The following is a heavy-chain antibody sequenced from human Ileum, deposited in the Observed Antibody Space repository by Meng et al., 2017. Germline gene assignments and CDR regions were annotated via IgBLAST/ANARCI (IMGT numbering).Heavy chain of an antibody. V-gene: IGHV4-4*02. D-gene: IGHD1-26*01. Sequence: QRQRQGSGPRRLTPSGTPFSSCAVSGGSIRTSDWWSWVRQPPGKGLEWIGEINHSGSTNYNPSLKSRVTISVDKSKNQFSLKLNSVTAADTAVYYCAREWSGSYRHFDYWGQGTLVTVSS. CDR1: GGSIRTSDW. CDR2: INHSGST. CDR3: AREWSGSYRHFDY. J-gene: IGHJ4*02.